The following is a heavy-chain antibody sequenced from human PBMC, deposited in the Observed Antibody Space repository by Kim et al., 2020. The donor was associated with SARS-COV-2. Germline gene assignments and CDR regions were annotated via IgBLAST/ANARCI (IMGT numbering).Heavy chain of an antibody. CDR1: GYTFTSYG. V-gene: IGHV1-3*01. CDR2: INAGNGDT. J-gene: IGHJ4*02. Sequence: ASVKVSCKASGYTFTSYGVHWVRQAPGQRLEWMGWINAGNGDTKYSQKFQGRVTITRDTSASTAYMELSSLRSEDTAVYYCATDMTPLAYCGGDCKTPLDYWGQGTLVTVSS. CDR3: ATDMTPLAYCGGDCKTPLDY. D-gene: IGHD2-21*01.